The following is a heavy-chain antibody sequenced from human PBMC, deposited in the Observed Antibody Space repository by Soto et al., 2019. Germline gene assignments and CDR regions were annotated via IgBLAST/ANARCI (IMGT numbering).Heavy chain of an antibody. CDR3: AREKKHQSLGGRFGMDV. J-gene: IGHJ6*02. Sequence: GGSLRLSCAVSGFIFSDFSMNWVRQAPGKGLEWVASIGSSGGYIFYADSVKGRLTISRDNAKKSLDLQINSLRAEDTAVYYCAREKKHQSLGGRFGMDVWGQGTTVTVSS. V-gene: IGHV3-21*01. CDR1: GFIFSDFS. D-gene: IGHD2-2*01. CDR2: IGSSGGYI.